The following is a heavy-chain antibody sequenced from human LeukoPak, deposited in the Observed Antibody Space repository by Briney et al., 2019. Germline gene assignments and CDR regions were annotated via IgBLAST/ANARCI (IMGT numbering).Heavy chain of an antibody. J-gene: IGHJ6*02. CDR1: GDTFNSYT. CDR3: ARNLYDNSGYYPSEIHYYYGMDV. CDR2: IIPILGIA. D-gene: IGHD3-22*01. Sequence: SVKVSCKASGDTFNSYTFNWVRQAPGQGLEWMGRIIPILGIANYAQKFQGRVTITADKSTSTAYMELSSLRSEDTAVYYCARNLYDNSGYYPSEIHYYYGMDVWGQGTTVTVSS. V-gene: IGHV1-69*02.